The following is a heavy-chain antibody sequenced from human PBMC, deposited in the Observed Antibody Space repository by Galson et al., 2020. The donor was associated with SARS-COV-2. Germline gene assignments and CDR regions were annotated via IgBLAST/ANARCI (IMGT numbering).Heavy chain of an antibody. V-gene: IGHV3-72*01. Sequence: AGSLRPPCAASGFTLSDHYIDWVRQAPGNGLEWVGRSRNRANGFTTDYAASVKGRFTISRDDSKNAVCLQMNSLKTEDTAVYYCARGLYSGTYLGLDYWGQGSLVTVSS. CDR3: ARGLYSGTYLGLDY. CDR2: SRNRANGFTT. J-gene: IGHJ4*02. CDR1: GFTLSDHY. D-gene: IGHD1-26*01.